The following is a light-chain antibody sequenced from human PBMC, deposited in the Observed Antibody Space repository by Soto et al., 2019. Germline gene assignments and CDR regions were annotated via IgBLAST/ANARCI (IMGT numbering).Light chain of an antibody. V-gene: IGKV3D-15*01. CDR2: DAS. Sequence: EMGVTQSPATLSVSPGERVTLSCRTSQDVSSTLAGYQQKPGQPPSLLIYDASTRATGTPARFSGSGSGTEFTLAVSSLQSEDYALYFCQQYIRWPLTFGGGTKVEIK. J-gene: IGKJ4*01. CDR1: QDVSST. CDR3: QQYIRWPLT.